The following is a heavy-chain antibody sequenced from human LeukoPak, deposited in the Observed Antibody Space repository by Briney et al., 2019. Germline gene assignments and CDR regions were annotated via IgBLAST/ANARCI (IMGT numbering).Heavy chain of an antibody. J-gene: IGHJ6*03. CDR1: GYTFTSYG. Sequence: ASVKVSCKASGYTFTSYGISWVRQAPGQGLEWMGWISAYNGNTNYAQKLQGRVTMTTDTSTSTAYMELRSLRSDDTAVYYCARDQFSSSWYLHYYYYMDVWGKGTTVTVSS. V-gene: IGHV1-18*01. D-gene: IGHD6-13*01. CDR3: ARDQFSSSWYLHYYYYMDV. CDR2: ISAYNGNT.